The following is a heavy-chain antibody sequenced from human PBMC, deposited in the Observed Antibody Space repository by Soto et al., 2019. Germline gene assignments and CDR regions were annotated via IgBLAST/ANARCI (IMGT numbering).Heavy chain of an antibody. Sequence: GGSLRLSCAASGFTFSSYSMNWVRQAPGKGLEWVSSISSSSSYIYYADSVKGRFTISRDNAKNSLYLQMNSLRAEDTAVYYCARIPPPTVTTDYWGQGTLVTVSS. CDR2: ISSSSSYI. CDR1: GFTFSSYS. D-gene: IGHD4-17*01. J-gene: IGHJ4*02. V-gene: IGHV3-21*01. CDR3: ARIPPPTVTTDY.